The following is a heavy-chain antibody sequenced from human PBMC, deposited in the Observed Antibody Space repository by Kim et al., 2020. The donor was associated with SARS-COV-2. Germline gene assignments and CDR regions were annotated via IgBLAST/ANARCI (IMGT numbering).Heavy chain of an antibody. CDR3: TRDGRNYDILTGYFIWAGFDY. CDR2: IRSKAYGGTT. CDR1: GFTFGDYA. Sequence: GGSLRLSCTASGFTFGDYAMSWFRQAPGKGLEWVGFIRSKAYGGTTEYAASVKGRFTISRDDSKSIAYLQMNSLKTEDTAVYYCTRDGRNYDILTGYFIWAGFDYWGQGTLGTVSS. D-gene: IGHD3-9*01. V-gene: IGHV3-49*03. J-gene: IGHJ4*02.